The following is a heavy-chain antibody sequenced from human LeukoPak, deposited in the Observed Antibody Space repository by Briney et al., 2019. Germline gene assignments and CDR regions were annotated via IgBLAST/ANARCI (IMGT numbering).Heavy chain of an antibody. J-gene: IGHJ4*02. V-gene: IGHV1-2*02. Sequence: ASVKVSCKASGYTFTGYYIHWVRQAPGQALEWMGWINLNSGGTNFAQKFQGRVTMTRDTSTSTAYMELSRLRSDDTAVYYCARASAAAGSVDYWGQGTLVTVSS. CDR3: ARASAAAGSVDY. D-gene: IGHD6-13*01. CDR2: INLNSGGT. CDR1: GYTFTGYY.